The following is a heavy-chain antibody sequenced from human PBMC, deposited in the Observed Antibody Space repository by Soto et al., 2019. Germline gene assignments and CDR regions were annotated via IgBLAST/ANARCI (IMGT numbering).Heavy chain of an antibody. D-gene: IGHD1-1*01. CDR1: GYNFISFG. CDR2: IITINGNT. CDR3: ARGPYNLGV. Sequence: QVELVQSGSELKKPGASVKVSCKPTGYNFISFGLSWVRQAPGQGLEWMGWIITINGNTKYAPKFQGRLTLTADTSTSTAFMELNNLQSDDTGVYYCARGPYNLGVWGRGTTVVVSS. V-gene: IGHV1-18*01. J-gene: IGHJ6*04.